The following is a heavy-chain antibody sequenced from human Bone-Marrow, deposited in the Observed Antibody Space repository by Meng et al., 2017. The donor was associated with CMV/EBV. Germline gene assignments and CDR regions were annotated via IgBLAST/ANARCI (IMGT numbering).Heavy chain of an antibody. J-gene: IGHJ4*02. D-gene: IGHD3-3*01. CDR1: GFTFSTYW. Sequence: SCAASGFTFSTYWMHWVRQAPGKGLVWVSRINGDGSSTNYADSVKGRFTISRDNAKNTLYLQMNSLRAEDTAVYYCARDHGRVTIFGVVTEELAYWGPGKLVTGSS. CDR2: INGDGSST. CDR3: ARDHGRVTIFGVVTEELAY. V-gene: IGHV3-74*01.